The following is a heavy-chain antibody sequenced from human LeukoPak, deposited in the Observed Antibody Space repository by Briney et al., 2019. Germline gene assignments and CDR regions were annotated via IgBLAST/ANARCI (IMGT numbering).Heavy chain of an antibody. CDR2: IKQDGSEK. J-gene: IGHJ6*02. V-gene: IGHV3-7*03. D-gene: IGHD3-10*01. Sequence: HPGGSLRLSCAASGFTFSSYWMTWVRQAPGKGLEWVANIKQDGSEKYYVDSVKGRFTISRDNAKNSLYLQMNSLRAEDTALYYCAKDKSRGYYGSGAYGMDVWGQGTTVTVSS. CDR1: GFTFSSYW. CDR3: AKDKSRGYYGSGAYGMDV.